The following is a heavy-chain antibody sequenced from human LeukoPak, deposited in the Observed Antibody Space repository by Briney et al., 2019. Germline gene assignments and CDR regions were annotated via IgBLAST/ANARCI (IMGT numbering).Heavy chain of an antibody. J-gene: IGHJ5*02. D-gene: IGHD3-22*01. CDR1: RFTFSSYG. Sequence: GGSLRLSCATSRFTFSSYGMHWVRQAPGKGLEWVAFIRFDGSNKDYADSVKGRFTISRDNSKNTLSLQMNYLRAEDTAVYYCAREYYYDSSGYFSWGQGTLVTVSS. V-gene: IGHV3-30*02. CDR2: IRFDGSNK. CDR3: AREYYYDSSGYFS.